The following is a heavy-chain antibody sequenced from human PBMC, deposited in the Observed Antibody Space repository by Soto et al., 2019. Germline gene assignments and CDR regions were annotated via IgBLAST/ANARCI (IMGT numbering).Heavy chain of an antibody. J-gene: IGHJ4*02. V-gene: IGHV3-9*01. CDR3: VKDALTTGAYYFDY. CDR2: ISRDSRSI. D-gene: IGHD4-17*01. CDR1: GFRFDDYG. Sequence: PGGSLRLSCEVSGFRFDDYGMHWVRQAPGKGLEWIAGISRDSRSISYGASMKGRFTISRDNAKNSLYLQLNSLRADDTAFYYCVKDALTTGAYYFDYRGQGALVTVSS.